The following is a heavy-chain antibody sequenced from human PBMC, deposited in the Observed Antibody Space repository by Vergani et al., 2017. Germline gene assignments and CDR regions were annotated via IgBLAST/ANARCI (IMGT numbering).Heavy chain of an antibody. J-gene: IGHJ6*03. Sequence: EVQLVESGGGLVKPGGSLRLSCAASGFTFSNAWMSWVRQAPGKGLEWVGRIKSKTDGGTTDYAAPVKGRFTISRDNAKNSLYLQMNSLRAEDTAVYYCARHQNEYLDIVVVPAAIPYYYMDVWGKGTTVTVSS. CDR3: ARHQNEYLDIVVVPAAIPYYYMDV. CDR2: IKSKTDGGTT. D-gene: IGHD2-2*02. CDR1: GFTFSNAW. V-gene: IGHV3-15*01.